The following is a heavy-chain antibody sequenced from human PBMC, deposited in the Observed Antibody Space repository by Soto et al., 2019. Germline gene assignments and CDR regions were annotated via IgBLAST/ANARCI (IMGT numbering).Heavy chain of an antibody. CDR2: IYYSGST. J-gene: IGHJ4*02. V-gene: IGHV4-59*01. Sequence: ETLSLTCTVSGCSISSYYWSWIRQPPGKGLEWIGYIYYSGSTNYNPSLKSRVTISVDTSKNQFSLKLSSVTAADTAVYYCATGECSSTSCYGGFDYWGQGTLVTVSS. CDR3: ATGECSSTSCYGGFDY. CDR1: GCSISSYY. D-gene: IGHD2-2*01.